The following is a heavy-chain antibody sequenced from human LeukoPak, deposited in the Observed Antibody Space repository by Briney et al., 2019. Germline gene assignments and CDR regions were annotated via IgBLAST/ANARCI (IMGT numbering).Heavy chain of an antibody. D-gene: IGHD6-19*01. CDR3: ARQYSSGWYIDY. J-gene: IGHJ4*02. Sequence: PSETLSLTCTVSGGSISSYYWSWIRQPPGKGLEWIGYIYYSGSTNYNPSLKSRVTISVDTSKNQFSLKLSSVTAADTAVYYCARQYSSGWYIDYWGQGTLATVSS. CDR1: GGSISSYY. CDR2: IYYSGST. V-gene: IGHV4-59*08.